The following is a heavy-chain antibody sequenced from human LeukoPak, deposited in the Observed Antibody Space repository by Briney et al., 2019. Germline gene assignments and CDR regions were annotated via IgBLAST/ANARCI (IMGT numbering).Heavy chain of an antibody. CDR1: GFTFTTYW. V-gene: IGHV3-7*01. CDR3: ARVAKYYYGSETYYFFEH. Sequence: GGSLRLSCAASGFTFTTYWMTWVRQAPGKGLEWVANINQDGSEKYFVDSVKGRFTISRDNAKNSLYLQMNSLRVEDTAVYYCARVAKYYYGSETYYFFEHWGQGTPVSVSS. CDR2: INQDGSEK. J-gene: IGHJ4*02. D-gene: IGHD3-10*01.